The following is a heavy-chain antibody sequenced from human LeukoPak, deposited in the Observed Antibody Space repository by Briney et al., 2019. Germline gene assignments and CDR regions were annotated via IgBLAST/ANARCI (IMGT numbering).Heavy chain of an antibody. V-gene: IGHV1-46*01. CDR2: INPSGGST. CDR1: GYTFTSYF. CDR3: AREGVADSYDSSAYGNWFDP. D-gene: IGHD3-22*01. Sequence: ASVKVSCKASGYTFTSYFMHWVRQAPGQGLEWMGIINPSGGSTSYAQKFQGRVTMTRDMSTSTVYMELSSLRSEDTAVYYYAREGVADSYDSSAYGNWFDPWGQGTLVTVSS. J-gene: IGHJ5*02.